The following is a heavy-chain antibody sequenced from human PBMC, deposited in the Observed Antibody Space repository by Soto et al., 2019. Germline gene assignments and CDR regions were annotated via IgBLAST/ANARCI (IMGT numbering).Heavy chain of an antibody. CDR3: AKVHIAARPSYYYYYGMDV. CDR2: ISGSGGST. J-gene: IGHJ6*02. D-gene: IGHD6-6*01. CDR1: GFTFSSYA. V-gene: IGHV3-23*01. Sequence: LRLSCAASGFTFSSYAMSWVRQAPGKGLEWVSAISGSGGSTYYADSVKGRFTISRDSSKNTLYLQMNSLRAEDTAVYYCAKVHIAARPSYYYYYGMDVWGQGTTVTVSS.